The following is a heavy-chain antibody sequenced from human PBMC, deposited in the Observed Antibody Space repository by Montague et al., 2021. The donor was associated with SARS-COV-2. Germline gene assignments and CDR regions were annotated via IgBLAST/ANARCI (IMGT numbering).Heavy chain of an antibody. CDR2: IYYSGST. CDR1: GGSISSGGYY. D-gene: IGHD3-10*01. V-gene: IGHV4-31*03. Sequence: TLSLTCTVSGGSISSGGYYWSWIRQHPGKGPEWIGYIYYSGSTYYNPSLKSRVTISVDTSKNQFSLKLSSVTAADTAVYYCALNYFRVRSWYGMDVWGQGTTVTVSS. J-gene: IGHJ6*02. CDR3: ALNYFRVRSWYGMDV.